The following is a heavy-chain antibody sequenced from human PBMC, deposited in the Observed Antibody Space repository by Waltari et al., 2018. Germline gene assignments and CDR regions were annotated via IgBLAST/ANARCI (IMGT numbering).Heavy chain of an antibody. D-gene: IGHD4-17*01. Sequence: QVQLQESGPGLVKPSETLSLPCAVPGFSITSGYYWHWIRQPPGKGLEWVGTIYYSGTTYYTPSRQSRVSISVDTSKNEFSLTLTSVTAADTAVYYCATATTAHFDFWGQGSLVTVSS. CDR3: ATATTAHFDF. CDR1: GFSITSGYY. CDR2: IYYSGTT. V-gene: IGHV4-38-2*01. J-gene: IGHJ4*02.